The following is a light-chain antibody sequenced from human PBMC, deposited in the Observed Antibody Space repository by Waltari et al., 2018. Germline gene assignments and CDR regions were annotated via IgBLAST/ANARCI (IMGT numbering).Light chain of an antibody. CDR3: HQYGVTPLFT. V-gene: IGKV3-20*01. Sequence: EFVLTQSPGTLSLSPGETATLSCRASQTAAGNYLSWYQQKPGQAPRLLMYKTSNRATGIPDRFIGSGSGTDFTRTISRLEPEDSAVYYCHQYGVTPLFTFGPGTKVDIK. J-gene: IGKJ3*01. CDR1: QTAAGNY. CDR2: KTS.